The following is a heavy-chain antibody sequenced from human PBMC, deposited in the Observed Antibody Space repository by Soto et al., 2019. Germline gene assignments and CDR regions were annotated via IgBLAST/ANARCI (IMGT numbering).Heavy chain of an antibody. Sequence: EAQLRESGGGLVQPGGSLRLSCAASGLTFSGYVMVWVRQAPGKGLEWVSSISGNGDSTYYTDSVKGRFTISRDNSKNTLYLLMYILSAEDTAVYYCANPLSRDALSHIGSWGQGTLVTVS. CDR3: ANPLSRDALSHIGS. V-gene: IGHV3-23*01. CDR1: GLTFSGYV. J-gene: IGHJ5*01. CDR2: ISGNGDST. D-gene: IGHD2-2*01.